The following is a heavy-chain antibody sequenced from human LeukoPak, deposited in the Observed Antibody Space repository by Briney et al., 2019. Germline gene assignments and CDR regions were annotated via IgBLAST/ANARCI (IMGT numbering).Heavy chain of an antibody. CDR2: ISGSGGST. J-gene: IGHJ5*02. CDR1: GFTFSSYA. D-gene: IGHD3-22*01. Sequence: PGGSLRLSCAASGFTFSSYAMSWVRQAPGKGLEWVSAISGSGGSTYYADSVKGRFTISRDNSKNTLYLQMNSLRAEDTAVYYCAKDFYYDSSGYYPNWFDPWGQGTLVTVSS. V-gene: IGHV3-23*01. CDR3: AKDFYYDSSGYYPNWFDP.